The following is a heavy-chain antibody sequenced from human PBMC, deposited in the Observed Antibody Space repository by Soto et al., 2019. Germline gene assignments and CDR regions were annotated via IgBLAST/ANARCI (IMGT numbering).Heavy chain of an antibody. CDR3: ARDADCSSTGCYREAWFDP. J-gene: IGHJ5*02. CDR2: ISSSSSTI. V-gene: IGHV3-48*02. D-gene: IGHD2-2*01. CDR1: GFTFSSYS. Sequence: EVQLVESGGGLVQPGGSLRLSCAASGFTFSSYSMNWVRQAPGKGLEWVSYISSSSSTIYYADSVKGRFTISRDNAKNSLYLQMNSVRDEDTAVYYCARDADCSSTGCYREAWFDPWGQGTLVTVSS.